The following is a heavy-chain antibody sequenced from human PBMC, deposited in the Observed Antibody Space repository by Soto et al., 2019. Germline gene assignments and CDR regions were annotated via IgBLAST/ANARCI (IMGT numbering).Heavy chain of an antibody. D-gene: IGHD2-15*01. CDR3: ARGSPLEDIVVVVAADY. CDR2: MNPNSGNT. V-gene: IGHV1-8*01. Sequence: ASVKVSCKASGYTFTSYDINWLRQSTGQGLEWMGWMNPNSGNTGYAQKFQGWVTMTRDTSISTAYMELSRLRSDDTAVYYCARGSPLEDIVVVVAADYWGQGTLVTVSS. CDR1: GYTFTSYD. J-gene: IGHJ4*02.